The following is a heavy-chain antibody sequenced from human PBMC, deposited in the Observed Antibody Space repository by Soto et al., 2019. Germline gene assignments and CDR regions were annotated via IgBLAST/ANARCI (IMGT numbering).Heavy chain of an antibody. D-gene: IGHD2-2*01. Sequence: QVQLVQSGAEVTKPVSSVKVSCKASGGPFSSYAISWVRQAPGQGLEWMGGIIPISGTANYAQKFHGRVTITADESTSTAYMELRSLRSEDTAVYYCARSQGSSTSLEIYYYYYYGMDVGGQGTTVTVSS. CDR3: ARSQGSSTSLEIYYYYYYGMDV. CDR2: IIPISGTA. CDR1: GGPFSSYA. V-gene: IGHV1-69*01. J-gene: IGHJ6*02.